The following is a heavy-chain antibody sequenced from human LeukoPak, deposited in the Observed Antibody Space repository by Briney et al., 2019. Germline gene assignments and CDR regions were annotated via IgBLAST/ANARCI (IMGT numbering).Heavy chain of an antibody. D-gene: IGHD6-19*01. Sequence: SQTLSLTCTVSGGSISSGGYYWSWIRQHPGKGLEWIGYIYYSGSTYYNPSLKSRVTISVDTSKNQFSLKLSSVTARDTAVYYWARLVPRGFYLDYWAQETRVPVS. V-gene: IGHV4-31*03. CDR2: IYYSGST. J-gene: IGHJ4*02. CDR1: GGSISSGGYY. CDR3: ARLVPRGFYLDY.